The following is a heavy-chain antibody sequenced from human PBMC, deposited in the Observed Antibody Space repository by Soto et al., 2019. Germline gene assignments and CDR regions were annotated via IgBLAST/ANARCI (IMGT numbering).Heavy chain of an antibody. J-gene: IGHJ4*02. D-gene: IGHD4-17*01. CDR2: IYYSGST. CDR3: ARSPSVHTVTTIYDY. Sequence: PLETLSLTCPVSGVSISSYYLSWVRQPPGKGLEWIGYIYYSGSTNYNPSLKSRVTISVDTSKNQFSLKLSSVTAADTAVYYCARSPSVHTVTTIYDYWGQGTLVTVSS. CDR1: GVSISSYY. V-gene: IGHV4-59*01.